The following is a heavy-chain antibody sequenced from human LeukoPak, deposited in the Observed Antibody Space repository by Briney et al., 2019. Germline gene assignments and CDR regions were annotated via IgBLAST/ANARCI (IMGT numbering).Heavy chain of an antibody. Sequence: GASVTVSCKASGYTFTSYGISWVRQAPGQGLEWMGWISAYNGNTNYAQKLQGRVTMTTDTSTSTAYMELRSLRSDDTAVYYCAREIPPTYYYYGMDVWGQGTTVTVSS. J-gene: IGHJ6*02. D-gene: IGHD2-21*01. CDR1: GYTFTSYG. V-gene: IGHV1-18*01. CDR2: ISAYNGNT. CDR3: AREIPPTYYYYGMDV.